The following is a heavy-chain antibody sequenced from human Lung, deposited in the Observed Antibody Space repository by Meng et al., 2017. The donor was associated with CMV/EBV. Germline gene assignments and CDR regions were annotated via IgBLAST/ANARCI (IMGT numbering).Heavy chain of an antibody. V-gene: IGHV3-23*03. CDR2: IYAGGRSA. Sequence: GESXKISCAASGFTFSNYAMSWVRQAPGKGLEWVAVIYAGGRSAYYAESVKGRFTISRDGSKNTVYLEMNSLRAEDTALYYCAKDSTYSAWGQGTLVTVSS. CDR1: GFTFSNYA. CDR3: AKDSTYSA. D-gene: IGHD6-13*01. J-gene: IGHJ5*02.